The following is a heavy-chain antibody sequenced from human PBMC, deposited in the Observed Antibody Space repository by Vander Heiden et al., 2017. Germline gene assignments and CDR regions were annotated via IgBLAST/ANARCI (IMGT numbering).Heavy chain of an antibody. Sequence: EVQLVESGGGLVQPGGSLRLSCAASGFTFSSYSMNWVRQAPGKGLEWVSYISSSSSTIYYADSVKGRFTISRDNAKNSLYLQMNSLRDKDTAVYYCARDLLRWVNWGQGTLVTVSP. D-gene: IGHD4-17*01. CDR3: ARDLLRWVN. CDR1: GFTFSSYS. V-gene: IGHV3-48*02. CDR2: ISSSSSTI. J-gene: IGHJ4*02.